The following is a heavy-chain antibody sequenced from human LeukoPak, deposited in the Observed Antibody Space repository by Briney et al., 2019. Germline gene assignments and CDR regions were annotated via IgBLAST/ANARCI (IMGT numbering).Heavy chain of an antibody. CDR3: ARGCSGGSCYAGRAFDI. CDR1: GYTFTSYG. V-gene: IGHV1-18*01. CDR2: ISAYNGNT. Sequence: ASVKVSCKASGYTFTSYGISWVRHAPGQGLEWMGWISAYNGNTNYAQKLQSRVTMTTDTSTSTAYMELRSLRSDDTAVYYCARGCSGGSCYAGRAFDIWGQGTMVTVSS. J-gene: IGHJ3*02. D-gene: IGHD2-15*01.